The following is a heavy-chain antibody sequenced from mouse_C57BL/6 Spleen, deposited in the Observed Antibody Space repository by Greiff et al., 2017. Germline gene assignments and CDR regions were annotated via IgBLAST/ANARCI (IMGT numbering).Heavy chain of an antibody. J-gene: IGHJ4*01. D-gene: IGHD2-1*01. CDR2: ISYDGSN. V-gene: IGHV3-6*01. CDR1: GYSITSGYY. CDR3: RGNYRYALDY. Sequence: EVKLEESGPGLVKPSQSLSLTCSVTGYSITSGYYWNWIRQFPGNKLEWMGYISYDGSNNYNPTLKNRISITLDTSKNHLFLKLNSVTTEDTATCDCRGNYRYALDYWGQGTSVTVSS.